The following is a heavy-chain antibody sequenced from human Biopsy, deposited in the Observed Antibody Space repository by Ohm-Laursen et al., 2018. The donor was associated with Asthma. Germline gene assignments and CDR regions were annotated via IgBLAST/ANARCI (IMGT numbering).Heavy chain of an antibody. CDR1: GGYLTGHY. V-gene: IGHV4-34*01. Sequence: GTLSLTCTVYGGYLTGHYWNWIRQPPGKGLEWIGEIDQSGYTNYNPSLKSRVTISADTSKNQFHLNLSSVTAADTAVYFCARAAITGIRGWFDPWGQGTLVAVSS. CDR3: ARAAITGIRGWFDP. D-gene: IGHD1-20*01. CDR2: IDQSGYT. J-gene: IGHJ5*02.